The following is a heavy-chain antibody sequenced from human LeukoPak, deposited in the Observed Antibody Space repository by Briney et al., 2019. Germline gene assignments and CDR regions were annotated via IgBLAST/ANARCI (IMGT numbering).Heavy chain of an antibody. CDR2: ISYDGSNK. Sequence: GRSLRLSCAASGFTFSSYAMYWVRQAPGKGLEWVAVISYDGSNKYYADSVKGRFTISRDNSKNTLYLQMNSLRAEDTAVYYCATLAAAGTRNYFDYWGQGTLVTVSS. CDR3: ATLAAAGTRNYFDY. V-gene: IGHV3-30-3*01. CDR1: GFTFSSYA. D-gene: IGHD6-13*01. J-gene: IGHJ4*02.